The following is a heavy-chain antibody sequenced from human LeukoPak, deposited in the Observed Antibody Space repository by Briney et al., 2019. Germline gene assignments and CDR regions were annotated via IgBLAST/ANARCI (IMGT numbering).Heavy chain of an antibody. J-gene: IGHJ4*02. V-gene: IGHV4-59*05. D-gene: IGHD2-15*01. CDR1: GGSISTYY. CDR3: ARLYCSGGSCYSFDY. CDR2: IYYSGST. Sequence: PSETLSLTCTVSGGSISTYYWSWIRQPPGKGLEWIGSIYYSGSTYYNPSLKSRVTISVDTSKNQFSLKLSSVTAADTAVYYCARLYCSGGSCYSFDYWGQGTLVTVSS.